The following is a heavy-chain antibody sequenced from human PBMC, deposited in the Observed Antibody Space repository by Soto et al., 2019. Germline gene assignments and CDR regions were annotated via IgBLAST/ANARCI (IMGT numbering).Heavy chain of an antibody. V-gene: IGHV3-33*01. D-gene: IGHD3-16*01. CDR1: GFTFSSYG. Sequence: PGGSLRRSCAASGFTFSSYGMHWVRQAPGKGLEWLAVIWYDGSNKYYADSVKGRFTISRDNSKNTLYLQMNSLRAEDTAVYYCARDSLVYEVLYYYYYYGMDVWGQGTTVTVSS. CDR2: IWYDGSNK. CDR3: ARDSLVYEVLYYYYYYGMDV. J-gene: IGHJ6*02.